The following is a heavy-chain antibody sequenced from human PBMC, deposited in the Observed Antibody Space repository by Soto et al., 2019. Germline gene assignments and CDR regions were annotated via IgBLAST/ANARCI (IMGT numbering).Heavy chain of an antibody. D-gene: IGHD3-3*01. CDR1: GYTFTSYG. CDR3: ARDRPYFHSITIFGVAPSPYYYYYGMDV. V-gene: IGHV1-18*01. CDR2: ISAYNGNT. J-gene: IGHJ6*02. Sequence: ASVKVSCKASGYTFTSYGISWVRQAPGQGLEWMGWISAYNGNTNYAQKLQGRVTMTTDTSTSTAYMELRSLRSDDTAVYYCARDRPYFHSITIFGVAPSPYYYYYGMDVWGQGTTVTVSS.